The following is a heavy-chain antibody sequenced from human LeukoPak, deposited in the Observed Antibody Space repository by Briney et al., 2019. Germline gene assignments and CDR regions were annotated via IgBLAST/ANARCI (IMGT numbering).Heavy chain of an antibody. CDR3: ASSSDYYYYYMDV. CDR2: INPSSGST. Sequence: ASVKVSCKASGYTFTSYYMHWVRQAPGQGLEWMGIINPSSGSTSYAQKFQGRVTMTRDMSTSTVYMELSSLRSEDTAVYYCASSSDYYYYYMDVWGKGTTVTVSS. J-gene: IGHJ6*03. D-gene: IGHD6-6*01. CDR1: GYTFTSYY. V-gene: IGHV1-46*01.